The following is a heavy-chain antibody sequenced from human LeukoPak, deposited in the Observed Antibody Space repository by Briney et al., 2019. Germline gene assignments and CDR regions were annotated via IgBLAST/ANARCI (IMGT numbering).Heavy chain of an antibody. CDR2: ISYDGSNK. CDR3: AREFQNAFDI. D-gene: IGHD2-21*01. CDR1: GFSFSSYA. Sequence: GGSLRLSCAASGFSFSSYAMHWVRQARGKGLEWVAVISYDGSNKYYADSVKGRFTISRDNSKNTLYLQMNSLRAEDTALYYCAREFQNAFDIWGQGTMVTVSS. J-gene: IGHJ3*02. V-gene: IGHV3-30-3*01.